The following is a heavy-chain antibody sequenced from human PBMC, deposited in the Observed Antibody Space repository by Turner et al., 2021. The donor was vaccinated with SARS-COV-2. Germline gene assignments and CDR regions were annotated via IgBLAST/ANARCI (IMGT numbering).Heavy chain of an antibody. Sequence: QVQLVEPGGGVVQRGRSLRLSRAASGFTFSSYGMHWVRQALGKGLEWVAVKSYDGSNKYYADSVKGRFTISRDNSKNTLYLQMNSLRAEDTAVYYCAKQQGLYSNPMYYFDYWGQGTLVTVPS. CDR3: AKQQGLYSNPMYYFDY. J-gene: IGHJ4*02. CDR2: KSYDGSNK. V-gene: IGHV3-30*18. D-gene: IGHD4-4*01. CDR1: GFTFSSYG.